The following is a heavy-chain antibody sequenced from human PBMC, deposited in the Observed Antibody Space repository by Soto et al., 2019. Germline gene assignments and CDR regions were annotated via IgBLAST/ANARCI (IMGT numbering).Heavy chain of an antibody. CDR2: ISSSSSTI. D-gene: IGHD3-16*01. Sequence: EVQLVESGGGLVQPGGSLRLSCAASGFTFSSYSMNWVRQAPGKGLEWVSYISSSSSTIYYADSVKGRFTISRDKAKNSLYLQMDSLRAEDTAVYCCARDTIYGFFDYWGQGTLVTLSA. V-gene: IGHV3-48*01. J-gene: IGHJ4*02. CDR3: ARDTIYGFFDY. CDR1: GFTFSSYS.